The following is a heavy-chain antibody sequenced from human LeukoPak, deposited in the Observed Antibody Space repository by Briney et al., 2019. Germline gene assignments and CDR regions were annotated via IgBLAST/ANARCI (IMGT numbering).Heavy chain of an antibody. V-gene: IGHV4-39*01. CDR2: IFYSGST. CDR1: GGSISSSRYY. D-gene: IGHD1-26*01. CDR3: ASAKWELLYYFDY. Sequence: PSETLSLTCNVSGGSISSSRYYWGWIRQPPGGGLEWIGSIFYSGSTYYNPSLKGRVTISVDTSKNRFSLNLSSVTAADTAVYYCASAKWELLYYFDYWGQGTLVTVSS. J-gene: IGHJ4*02.